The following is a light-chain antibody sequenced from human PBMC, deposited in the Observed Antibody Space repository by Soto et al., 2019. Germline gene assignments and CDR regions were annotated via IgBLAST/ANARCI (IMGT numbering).Light chain of an antibody. CDR3: QQYSSYSWPP. CDR2: DAS. V-gene: IGKV2-29*03. Sequence: VLMTQTPLSLSVTPGQPASISCKSSQSLLHSDGKTYLYWYQQKPGKAPKLLIYDASSLNSGVPSRFSGSQSGTEFTLTITSLLPDDFATYFCQQYSSYSWPPFGGGTKVDI. CDR1: QSLLHSDGKTY. J-gene: IGKJ4*01.